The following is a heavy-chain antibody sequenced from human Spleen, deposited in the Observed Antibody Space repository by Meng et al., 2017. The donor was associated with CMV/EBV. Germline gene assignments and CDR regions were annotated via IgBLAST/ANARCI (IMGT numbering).Heavy chain of an antibody. CDR1: EYTFPDYY. J-gene: IGHJ5*02. CDR2: INPNSGGT. CDR3: TRTSGSLGWFDP. D-gene: IGHD1-26*01. V-gene: IGHV1-2*02. Sequence: CKASEYTFPDYYMHWVRQAPGQGLEWMGWINPNSGGTNYAQKFQGRVTMTRDTSISTAHMELSRLRSDDTAVYYCTRTSGSLGWFDPWGQGTLVTVSS.